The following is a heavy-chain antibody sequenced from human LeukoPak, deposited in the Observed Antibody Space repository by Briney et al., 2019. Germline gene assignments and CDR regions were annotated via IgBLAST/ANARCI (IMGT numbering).Heavy chain of an antibody. CDR3: AREKYSSSSVFDY. CDR2: IWYDGSNK. Sequence: GGSLRLSCAASGFTFSSYGMHWVRQAPGKGLEWVAVIWYDGSNKYYADPVKGRFTISRDNSKNTLYLQMNSLRAEDTAVYYCAREKYSSSSVFDYWGQGTLVTVSS. D-gene: IGHD6-6*01. J-gene: IGHJ4*02. V-gene: IGHV3-33*01. CDR1: GFTFSSYG.